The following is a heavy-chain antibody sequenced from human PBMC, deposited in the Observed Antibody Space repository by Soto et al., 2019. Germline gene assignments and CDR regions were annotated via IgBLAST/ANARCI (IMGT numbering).Heavy chain of an antibody. CDR3: AIANIGYSYGPNLYYYYGMDV. Sequence: SETLSLTCAVYGGSFSGYYWSWIRQPPGKGLEWIGEINHSGSTNYNPSLKSRVTISVDTSKNQLSLKLSSVTAADTAVYYCAIANIGYSYGPNLYYYYGMDVWGQGTTVTVSS. J-gene: IGHJ6*02. V-gene: IGHV4-34*01. CDR1: GGSFSGYY. D-gene: IGHD5-18*01. CDR2: INHSGST.